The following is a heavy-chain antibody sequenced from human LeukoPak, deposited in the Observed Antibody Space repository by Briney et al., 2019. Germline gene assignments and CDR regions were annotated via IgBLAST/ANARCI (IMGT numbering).Heavy chain of an antibody. J-gene: IGHJ4*02. Sequence: GESLKISCKGSGYSFTTYWIGWVRQMPGKGLEWMGIIYPGDSDTTYSPSFQGQVTISADKSISTAYLQWSSLKVSDTAMYYCARSRSYSRSPFDYWGQGTLVTVSS. V-gene: IGHV5-51*01. CDR2: IYPGDSDT. D-gene: IGHD3-10*01. CDR1: GYSFTTYW. CDR3: ARSRSYSRSPFDY.